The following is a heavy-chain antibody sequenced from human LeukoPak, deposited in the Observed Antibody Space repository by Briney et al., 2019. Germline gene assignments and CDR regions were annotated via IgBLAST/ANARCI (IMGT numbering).Heavy chain of an antibody. Sequence: GASVKVSCKASGYTFTGYYMHWVRQAPGQGLEWMGWINPNSGGTNYAQKFRGRVTMTRDTSISTAYMELSRLRSDDTAVYYCARGDVSFYSSSFDYWGQGTLVTVSS. D-gene: IGHD6-13*01. CDR1: GYTFTGYY. CDR2: INPNSGGT. CDR3: ARGDVSFYSSSFDY. J-gene: IGHJ4*02. V-gene: IGHV1-2*02.